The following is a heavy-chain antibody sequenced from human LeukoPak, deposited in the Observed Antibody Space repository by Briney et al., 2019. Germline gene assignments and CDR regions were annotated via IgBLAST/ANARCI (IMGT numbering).Heavy chain of an antibody. Sequence: GGSLRLSCAASGFTSSSYWMSWVRQAPGKGLEWVANIKQDGSEKYYVDSVKGRFTISRDNAKNSLYLQMNSLRAEDTAVYYCARGRLVGGYWGQGTLVTVSS. D-gene: IGHD6-6*01. J-gene: IGHJ4*02. V-gene: IGHV3-7*01. CDR1: GFTSSSYW. CDR2: IKQDGSEK. CDR3: ARGRLVGGY.